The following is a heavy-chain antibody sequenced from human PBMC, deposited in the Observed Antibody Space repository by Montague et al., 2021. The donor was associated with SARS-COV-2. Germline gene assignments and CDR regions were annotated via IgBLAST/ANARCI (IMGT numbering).Heavy chain of an antibody. Sequence: SETLSLTCAVSDGSISSPNWWNWVRQPPGKGLEWIGEIYYAGNTNYNPSLKSRATIFIDKSKNHFSLQLSSVTAADTAVYYCARGGAYHCGMDVWGQGTTVAVSS. CDR1: DGSISSPNW. V-gene: IGHV4-4*02. CDR2: IYYAGNT. D-gene: IGHD3-16*01. CDR3: ARGGAYHCGMDV. J-gene: IGHJ6*02.